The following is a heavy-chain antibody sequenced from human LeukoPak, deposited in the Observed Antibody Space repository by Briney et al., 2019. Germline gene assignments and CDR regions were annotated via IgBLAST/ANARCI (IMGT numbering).Heavy chain of an antibody. CDR3: ARDSGPSGSYRFDN. CDR2: INYSGST. CDR1: GGSISSYY. J-gene: IGHJ4*02. V-gene: IGHV4-59*01. D-gene: IGHD3-10*01. Sequence: PSETLSLTCTVSGGSISSYYWSWIRQPAGKGLEWIGYINYSGSTNYNPSLKSRVTMAVDTSKNHFSLKLTSVTAADTAVYYCARDSGPSGSYRFDNGGQGTLVTVSS.